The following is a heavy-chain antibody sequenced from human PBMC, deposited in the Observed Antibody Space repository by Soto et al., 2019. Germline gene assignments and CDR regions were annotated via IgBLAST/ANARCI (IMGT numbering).Heavy chain of an antibody. CDR3: AKDKEVATIGGAFDY. CDR1: GITFSSYA. J-gene: IGHJ4*02. Sequence: EVPLLESGGGLVQPGGSLRLSCAASGITFSSYAMNWVRQAPGKGLEWVSVISNRGDSTYYADSVKGRFTISRDNSKNTLYLQLNSLRAEDTAMYYCAKDKEVATIGGAFDYWGQGTLLTVSS. CDR2: ISNRGDST. D-gene: IGHD5-12*01. V-gene: IGHV3-23*01.